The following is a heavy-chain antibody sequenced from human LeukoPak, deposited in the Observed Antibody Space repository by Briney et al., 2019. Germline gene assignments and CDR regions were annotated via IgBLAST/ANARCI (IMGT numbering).Heavy chain of an antibody. J-gene: IGHJ4*02. Sequence: PSGTLSLTCAVSGYSISSGYYWGWIRQPPGKGLEWIGSIYHSGSTYYNLSLKSRVTISVDTSKNQFSLKLSSVTAADTAVYYCARLYYSYGIMDFDYWGQGTLVTVSS. CDR2: IYHSGST. D-gene: IGHD5-18*01. CDR1: GYSISSGYY. CDR3: ARLYYSYGIMDFDY. V-gene: IGHV4-38-2*01.